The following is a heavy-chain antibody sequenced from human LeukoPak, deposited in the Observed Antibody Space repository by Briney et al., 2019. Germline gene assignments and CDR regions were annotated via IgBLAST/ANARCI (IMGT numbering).Heavy chain of an antibody. D-gene: IGHD4-23*01. CDR2: IYTSGST. CDR1: GGSISSGSYY. CDR3: AREGTRWQPDAFDI. V-gene: IGHV4-61*02. J-gene: IGHJ3*02. Sequence: SETGSLTCTVSGGSISSGSYYWSWIRQPAGKGLEWIGRIYTSGSTNYNPSLKSRVTISVDTSKNQFSLKLSSVTAADTAVYYCAREGTRWQPDAFDIWGQGTMVTVSS.